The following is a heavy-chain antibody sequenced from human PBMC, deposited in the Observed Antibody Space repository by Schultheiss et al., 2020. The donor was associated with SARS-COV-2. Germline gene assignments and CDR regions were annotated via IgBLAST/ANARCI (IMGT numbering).Heavy chain of an antibody. Sequence: GGSLRLSCAASGFTFSSYSMNWVRQAPGKGLEWVAVISYDGGVDYYADSVKGRFTISRDNSNNTLFLQMNSLRPEDTAMYYCAAAHCTSTSCTEALRRYYGVDVWGRGTTVTVSS. D-gene: IGHD2-2*01. J-gene: IGHJ6*02. CDR3: AAAHCTSTSCTEALRRYYGVDV. V-gene: IGHV3-30*03. CDR2: ISYDGGVD. CDR1: GFTFSSYS.